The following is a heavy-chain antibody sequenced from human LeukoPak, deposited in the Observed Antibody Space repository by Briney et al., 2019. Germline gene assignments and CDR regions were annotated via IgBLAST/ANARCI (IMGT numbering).Heavy chain of an antibody. CDR3: ARVVRMDSSGYYRPDAGYYYMDV. J-gene: IGHJ6*03. D-gene: IGHD3-22*01. CDR2: INTNTGNP. Sequence: GASVKVSCKASGYTFTSYAMNWVRQAPGQGLEWMGWINTNTGNPTYAQGFTGRFVFSLDTSVSTAYLQMNSLRAEDTAVYYCARVVRMDSSGYYRPDAGYYYMDVWGKGTTVTVSS. V-gene: IGHV7-4-1*02. CDR1: GYTFTSYA.